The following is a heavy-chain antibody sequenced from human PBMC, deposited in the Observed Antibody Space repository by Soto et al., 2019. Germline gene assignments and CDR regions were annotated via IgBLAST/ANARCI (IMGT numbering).Heavy chain of an antibody. V-gene: IGHV3-23*01. CDR1: GFTFSSYA. CDR3: AKGQHCSTTSCYFYFYGMDV. D-gene: IGHD2-2*01. J-gene: IGHJ6*02. CDR2: ISGSGGST. Sequence: PGGSLRLSCAASGFTFSSYAMSWVRQAPGKGLEWVSAISGSGGSTYYADSVKGRFTISRDNSKNTLYLQMNSLRAEDTAVYYCAKGQHCSTTSCYFYFYGMDVWGQGTKVTVSS.